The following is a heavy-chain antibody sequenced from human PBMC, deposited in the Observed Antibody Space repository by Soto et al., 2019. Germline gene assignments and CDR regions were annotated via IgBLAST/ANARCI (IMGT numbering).Heavy chain of an antibody. D-gene: IGHD3-10*01. Sequence: SETLSLTCIVSGGSISRYYWSWIRQPPGKGLEWIGYIYDTGSINYNPSLKSRVTISVDTSKNHFSLKLSSVTAADTAVYYCARGVNYYGSGGYYLDYWGQGTLVTVSS. CDR1: GGSISRYY. V-gene: IGHV4-59*01. CDR3: ARGVNYYGSGGYYLDY. CDR2: IYDTGSI. J-gene: IGHJ4*02.